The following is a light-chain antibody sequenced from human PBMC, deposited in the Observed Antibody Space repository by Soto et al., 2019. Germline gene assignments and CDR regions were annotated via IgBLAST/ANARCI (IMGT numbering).Light chain of an antibody. CDR2: DAS. J-gene: IGKJ4*01. CDR1: QDISNY. CDR3: QQDDNLPLP. V-gene: IGKV1-33*01. Sequence: DIPMTQSPSSLSASVGDRVTITCQASQDISNYLNWYQQKPGKAPKLLIYDASNLETGVPSRFSGSGSGTDFTFTISSLQPEDIATYYCQQDDNLPLPFGGGTKVEIK.